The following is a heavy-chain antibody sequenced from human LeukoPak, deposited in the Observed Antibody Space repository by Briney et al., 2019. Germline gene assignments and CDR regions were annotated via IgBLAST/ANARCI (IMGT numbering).Heavy chain of an antibody. J-gene: IGHJ4*02. CDR1: GGSISSGGYY. CDR2: IYYSGST. CDR3: ARGHTPYYDILY. D-gene: IGHD3-9*01. Sequence: PSETLSLTCTVSGGSISSGGYYWSWIRQHPGKGLEWIGYIYYSGSTYYNPSLKSRVTISVDTSKNQFSLKLSSVTAADTAVYYCARGHTPYYDILYWGQGTLVTVSS. V-gene: IGHV4-31*03.